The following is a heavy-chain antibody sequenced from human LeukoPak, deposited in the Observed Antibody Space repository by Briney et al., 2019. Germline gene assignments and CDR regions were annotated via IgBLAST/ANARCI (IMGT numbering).Heavy chain of an antibody. J-gene: IGHJ5*02. CDR2: ISSSGSTI. Sequence: PGGSLRLSCEASGFTFGSYEMTWVRQAPGKGLEWLSYISSSGSTIYYADSVKGRFTISRDNAKNSLYLQMNSLRAEDTAVYYCAREEDLSVVVTAISFDPWGQGTLVTVSS. CDR3: AREEDLSVVVTAISFDP. CDR1: GFTFGSYE. D-gene: IGHD2-21*02. V-gene: IGHV3-48*03.